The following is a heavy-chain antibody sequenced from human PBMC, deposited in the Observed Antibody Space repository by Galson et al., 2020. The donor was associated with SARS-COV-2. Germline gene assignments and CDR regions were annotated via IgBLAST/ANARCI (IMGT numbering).Heavy chain of an antibody. CDR1: GGSINSGIYY. D-gene: IGHD2-15*01. CDR2: IYMSGRT. J-gene: IGHJ4*02. CDR3: ARGYCSGDSCYRGALGYYVDY. V-gene: IGHV4-61*02. Sequence: SETLSLTCTVSGGSINSGIYYWSWIRQPAGKGLEWIGRIYMSGRTNYNPSLKSRVTISADTSKNQLSLKLSSVTAADTAVYYCARGYCSGDSCYRGALGYYVDYWGQGSLVTVSS.